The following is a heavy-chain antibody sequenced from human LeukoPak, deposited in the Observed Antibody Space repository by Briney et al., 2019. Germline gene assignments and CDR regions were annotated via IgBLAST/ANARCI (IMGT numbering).Heavy chain of an antibody. CDR2: INPNSGGT. CDR1: GYTFTGYY. D-gene: IGHD3-9*01. J-gene: IGHJ6*03. V-gene: IGHV1-2*02. Sequence: ASVKVSCKASGYTFTGYYMHWVRQAPGQGLEWMGWINPNSGGTNYAQKFQGRVTMTRDTSISTAYMELSRLRSDDTAVYYCARDAPVYYDILTGLRPNYMDVWGKGTTVTISS. CDR3: ARDAPVYYDILTGLRPNYMDV.